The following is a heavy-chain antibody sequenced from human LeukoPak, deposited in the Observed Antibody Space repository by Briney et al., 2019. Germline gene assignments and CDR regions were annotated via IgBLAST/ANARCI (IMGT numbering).Heavy chain of an antibody. J-gene: IGHJ2*01. V-gene: IGHV4-59*01. Sequence: PSETLSLTCTVSGGSISSYYWNWIRQPPGKGLEWIGNIYNSGSTNHNPSLKSRVTISVDTSKNQISLKLTSVTAADAAVYYCARDKGPHWYFDLWGRGTLVTVSS. CDR2: IYNSGST. CDR1: GGSISSYY. CDR3: ARDKGPHWYFDL.